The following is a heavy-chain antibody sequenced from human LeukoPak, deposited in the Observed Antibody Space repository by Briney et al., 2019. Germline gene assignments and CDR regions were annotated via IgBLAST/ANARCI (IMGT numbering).Heavy chain of an antibody. D-gene: IGHD3-16*02. J-gene: IGHJ5*01. CDR2: INTNTGNP. CDR3: ARAYQPLGGLSFPDS. Sequence: ASVKVSCKASGYTFTSYAMNWVRQAPGQGLEWMGWINTNTGNPAYAQGFTGRFVFSLDTSVTTTYLQISGLKAEDTAVYYCARAYQPLGGLSFPDSWGQGTLVTVSS. V-gene: IGHV7-4-1*02. CDR1: GYTFTSYA.